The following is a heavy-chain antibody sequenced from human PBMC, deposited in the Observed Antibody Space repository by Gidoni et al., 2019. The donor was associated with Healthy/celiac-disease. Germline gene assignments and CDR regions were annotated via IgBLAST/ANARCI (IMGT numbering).Heavy chain of an antibody. Sequence: QVQLTQSGAEVKKPGSSVTVSCKASGGTFSSYAISWVRQAPGQGLEWMGGIIPIFGTANYAQKFQGRVTITADESTSTAYMELSSLRSEDTAVYYCAGRGYSSSWSYGMDVWGQGTTVTVSS. CDR1: GGTFSSYA. CDR2: IIPIFGTA. J-gene: IGHJ6*02. V-gene: IGHV1-69*01. D-gene: IGHD6-13*01. CDR3: AGRGYSSSWSYGMDV.